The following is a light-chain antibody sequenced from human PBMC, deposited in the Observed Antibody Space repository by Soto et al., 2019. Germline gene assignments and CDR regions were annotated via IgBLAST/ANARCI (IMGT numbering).Light chain of an antibody. CDR1: QSVSSY. V-gene: IGKV3-20*01. Sequence: EIVLTQSPATLSLSPGERATLSCRASQSVSSYLAWYQQKPGQAPRLLIYDASNRATGIPDRFSGSGSGTDFTPTISRLEPEDFAVYYCQQYGSSWTFGQGTKVDIK. J-gene: IGKJ1*01. CDR2: DAS. CDR3: QQYGSSWT.